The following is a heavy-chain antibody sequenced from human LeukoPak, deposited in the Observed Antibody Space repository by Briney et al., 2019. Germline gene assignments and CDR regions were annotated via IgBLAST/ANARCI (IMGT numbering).Heavy chain of an antibody. CDR3: TSAGLGDDY. CDR1: GGSISSYY. V-gene: IGHV4-59*01. D-gene: IGHD4-17*01. CDR2: IYYSGST. J-gene: IGHJ4*02. Sequence: SETLSLTCTVSGGSISSYYWSWIRQPPGKGLKWIGYIYYSGSTNYNPSLKSRVTISVDTSKNQFSLKLSSVTAADTAVYYCTSAGLGDDYWGQGTLVTVSS.